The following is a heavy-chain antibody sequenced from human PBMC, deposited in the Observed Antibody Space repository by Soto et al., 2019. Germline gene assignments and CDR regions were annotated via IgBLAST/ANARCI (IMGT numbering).Heavy chain of an antibody. Sequence: QVQLQESGPGLVKPSQTLSLTCTVSGGSISSGGYYWSWIRQHPGKGLEWIGYIYYSGSTYYNPSLKSRVTISVDTSKNQFSLKLSSVTAADTAVYYCARGPTFGELFPWYYYGMDVWGQGTTVTVSS. D-gene: IGHD3-10*01. V-gene: IGHV4-31*03. J-gene: IGHJ6*02. CDR1: GGSISSGGYY. CDR2: IYYSGST. CDR3: ARGPTFGELFPWYYYGMDV.